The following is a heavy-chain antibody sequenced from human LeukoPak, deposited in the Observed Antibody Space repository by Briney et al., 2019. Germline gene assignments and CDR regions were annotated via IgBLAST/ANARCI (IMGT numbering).Heavy chain of an antibody. CDR3: AREGGSKQLCC. CDR2: ISAYNGNT. J-gene: IGHJ4*02. Sequence: ASVNVSCQASGYTFPRYGISWVGPAAGQGLGWKRWISAYNGNTNYAQKRQCRVTMTTDTSTSTAYMERRSLKSDDTAVYYSAREGGSKQLCCWGQGTLVTVST. V-gene: IGHV1-18*01. D-gene: IGHD1-26*01. CDR1: GYTFPRYG.